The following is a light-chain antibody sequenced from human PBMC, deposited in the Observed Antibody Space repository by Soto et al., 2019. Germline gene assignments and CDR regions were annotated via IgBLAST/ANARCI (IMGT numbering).Light chain of an antibody. CDR2: AAS. J-gene: IGKJ1*01. CDR1: QSSFDTY. CDR3: HQYGNSPWT. V-gene: IGKV3-20*01. Sequence: EVVLTQSPDTLSLSPGERATLSCRASQSSFDTYLAWFQQKPGQAPRLLIYAASTRATGIPDRFSGSRSGIDFTLTISRLEPEDAAVYYCHQYGNSPWTLGQGTKVEI.